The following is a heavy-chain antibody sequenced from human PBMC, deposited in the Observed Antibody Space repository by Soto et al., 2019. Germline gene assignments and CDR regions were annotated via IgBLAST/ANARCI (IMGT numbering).Heavy chain of an antibody. CDR2: IGTSRSNI. CDR3: ARVGYCARGVCPNFDF. V-gene: IGHV3-21*01. D-gene: IGHD2-8*01. J-gene: IGHJ4*02. Sequence: PGGSLRLSCAASGFTFRSHSMNWVRQAPGEGLEWVSCIGTSRSNIYYADSVKGRFTISRDNAKNSLYLQMNSLSDEDTAVYYCARVGYCARGVCPNFDFWGQGTLVTVSS. CDR1: GFTFRSHS.